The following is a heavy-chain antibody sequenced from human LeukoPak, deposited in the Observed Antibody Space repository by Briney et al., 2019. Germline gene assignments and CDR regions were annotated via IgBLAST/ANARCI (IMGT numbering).Heavy chain of an antibody. CDR1: GFTFSSYG. D-gene: IGHD3-16*02. CDR2: IWYDGSNK. CDR3: ARDDVPFGGVIVMGY. Sequence: GGSLRLSCAASGFTFSSYGMHWVRQAPGKGLEWVAVIWYDGSNKYYAGSVKGRFTISRDNSKNTLYLQMNSLRAEDTAVYYCARDDVPFGGVIVMGYWGQGTLVTVSS. V-gene: IGHV3-33*01. J-gene: IGHJ4*02.